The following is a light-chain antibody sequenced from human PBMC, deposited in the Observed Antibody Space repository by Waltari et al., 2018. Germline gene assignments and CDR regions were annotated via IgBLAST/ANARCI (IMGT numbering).Light chain of an antibody. CDR1: QDIRNE. V-gene: IGKV1-6*01. CDR3: LQDYNYPWT. J-gene: IGKJ1*01. CDR2: GAS. Sequence: AIQVTQSPYSLSESVGERVTITCRASQDIRNELGWYQQKPGQAPKLLIYGASTLQSGVPSRFSGSGSGTDFSLTISSLQPEDFASYYCLQDYNYPWTFGQGTKVEI.